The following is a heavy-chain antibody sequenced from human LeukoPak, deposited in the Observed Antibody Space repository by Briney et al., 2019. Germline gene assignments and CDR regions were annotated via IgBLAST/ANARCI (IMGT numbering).Heavy chain of an antibody. V-gene: IGHV4-31*03. CDR2: IYYSGST. CDR1: GGSISSGGYY. Sequence: SQTLSLTCTVSGGSISSGGYYWSWIRQHPGKGLEWIGYIYYSGSTYYNPSLKSRVTISVDTSKNQFSLKLSSVTAADTAVYYCARDCGGDCSHDAFDIWGQGTMVTVSS. CDR3: ARDCGGDCSHDAFDI. J-gene: IGHJ3*02. D-gene: IGHD2-21*02.